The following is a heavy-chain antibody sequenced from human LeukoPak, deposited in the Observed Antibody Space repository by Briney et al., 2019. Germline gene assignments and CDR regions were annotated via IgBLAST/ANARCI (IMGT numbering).Heavy chain of an antibody. CDR1: GYTFTGYY. CDR3: ARDVGYDYGDY. CDR2: INPNSGGT. D-gene: IGHD6-13*01. V-gene: IGHV1-2*06. Sequence: GASVKVSCKASGYTFTGYYMNWVRQAPGQGLEWMGRINPNSGGTNYAQKFQGRVTMTRDTSISTAYMELTSLRSDDTAVYYCARDVGYDYGDYWGQGTLVTVSS. J-gene: IGHJ4*02.